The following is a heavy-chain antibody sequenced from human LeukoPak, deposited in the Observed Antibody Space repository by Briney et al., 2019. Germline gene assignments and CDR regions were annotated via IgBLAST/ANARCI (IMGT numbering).Heavy chain of an antibody. Sequence: PSDTLSLTCAVSGYSISSSNWWGWIRPPPGKGLEWIGYIYYSGSTYYNPSLKSRVTMSVDTSKNQFSLKLSSVTAVDTAVYYCARGSYSSSWYSPTFDYWGQGTLVTVSS. CDR3: ARGSYSSSWYSPTFDY. J-gene: IGHJ4*02. CDR1: GYSISSSNW. D-gene: IGHD6-13*01. V-gene: IGHV4-28*01. CDR2: IYYSGST.